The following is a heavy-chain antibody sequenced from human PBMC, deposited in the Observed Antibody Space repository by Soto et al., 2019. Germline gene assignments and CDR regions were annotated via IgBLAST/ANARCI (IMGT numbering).Heavy chain of an antibody. Sequence: PGGSLRLSCAASGFTFSSYSMNWVRQAPGKGLEWVSSISSSSSYIYYADSVKGRFTISRDNAKNSLYLQMNSLRAEDTALYYCARALKANYYYDNSDFDAFDIWGQGTMVTVSS. J-gene: IGHJ3*02. CDR1: GFTFSSYS. V-gene: IGHV3-21*01. CDR3: ARALKANYYYDNSDFDAFDI. CDR2: ISSSSSYI. D-gene: IGHD3-22*01.